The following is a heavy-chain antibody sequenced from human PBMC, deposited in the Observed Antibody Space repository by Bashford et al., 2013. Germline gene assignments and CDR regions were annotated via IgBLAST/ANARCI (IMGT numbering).Heavy chain of an antibody. J-gene: IGHJ4*02. CDR2: ISAYNGNT. CDR1: GYTFTSYG. Sequence: ASVKVSCKASGYTFTSYGISWVRQAPGQGLEWMGWISAYNGNTNYAQKLQGRVTMTTDTSTSTAYMELRSLRSDDTAVYYCARGSDSSGWYSDSLDYVGPGNPGHRLL. V-gene: IGHV1-18*01. D-gene: IGHD6-19*01. CDR3: ARGSDSSGWYSDSLDY.